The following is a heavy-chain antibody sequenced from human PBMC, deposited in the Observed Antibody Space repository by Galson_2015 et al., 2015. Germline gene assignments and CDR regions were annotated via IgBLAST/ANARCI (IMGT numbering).Heavy chain of an antibody. Sequence: SLRLSCAASGFTFSNYGMPWVRQAPGKGLEWVAVLSYDGSNKYYADSVKGRFTISRDNSKNTLYLQMNSLRPEDTAVYYCAKDLTRYCSGGSCDNFDYWGQGTLVTVSS. CDR3: AKDLTRYCSGGSCDNFDY. CDR1: GFTFSNYG. CDR2: LSYDGSNK. J-gene: IGHJ4*02. V-gene: IGHV3-30*18. D-gene: IGHD2-15*01.